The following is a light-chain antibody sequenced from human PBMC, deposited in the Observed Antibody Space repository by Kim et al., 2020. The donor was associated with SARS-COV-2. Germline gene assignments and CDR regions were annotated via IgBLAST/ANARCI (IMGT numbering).Light chain of an antibody. J-gene: IGLJ3*02. CDR3: QSYDSSLSGSV. V-gene: IGLV1-40*01. CDR2: RNS. CDR1: SASGEAGYG. Sequence: RVPVACTVSSASGEAGYGVQGYQEIPGTGPKLLIFRNSSRPSGVPDRFAGSRSGTSASLASAGLQAEDEADYYCQSYDSSLSGSVFGGGTQLTVL.